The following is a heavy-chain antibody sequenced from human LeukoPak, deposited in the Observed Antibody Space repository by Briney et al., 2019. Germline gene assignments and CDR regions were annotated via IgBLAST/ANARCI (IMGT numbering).Heavy chain of an antibody. Sequence: GGSLRLSCAASGFTFTPYSINSARQAPGKGLEWVSSTSSSSSYIYYADSVKGRFTISRDNAKNSVYLQMNTLRAEDTAVYYCAREDHCVTTTCYNYFDYWGQGTLVTVSS. D-gene: IGHD2-2*02. CDR2: TSSSSSYI. V-gene: IGHV3-21*01. J-gene: IGHJ4*02. CDR3: AREDHCVTTTCYNYFDY. CDR1: GFTFTPYS.